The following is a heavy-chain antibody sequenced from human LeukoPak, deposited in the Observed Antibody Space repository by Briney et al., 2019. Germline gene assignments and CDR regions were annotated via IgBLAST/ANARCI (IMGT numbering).Heavy chain of an antibody. CDR1: GFTFSSYG. CDR3: ARDTVPSMVATYYYYGMDV. V-gene: IGHV3-33*01. Sequence: QPGRSLRLSCPASGFTFSSYGMHWVRQAPGKGLEWVAVIWYDGSNKYYADSVKGRFTISRDNSKNTLYLQMNSLRAEDTAVYYCARDTVPSMVATYYYYGMDVWGQGTTVTVSS. J-gene: IGHJ6*02. CDR2: IWYDGSNK. D-gene: IGHD4/OR15-4a*01.